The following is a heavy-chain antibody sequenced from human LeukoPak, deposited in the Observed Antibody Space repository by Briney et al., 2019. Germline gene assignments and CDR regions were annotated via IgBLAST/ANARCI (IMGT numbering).Heavy chain of an antibody. D-gene: IGHD1-26*01. CDR1: GFTFSGYW. CDR3: ARRLGGSSQRDY. CDR2: INEVGSET. Sequence: GGSLRLSCAASGFTFSGYWMGWVRQAPGKGPEWVANINEVGSETHSVDSVKGRFTISRDSARNSLYLQMNSLRAEDTAVYYCARRLGGSSQRDYWGQGTLVTVSS. J-gene: IGHJ4*02. V-gene: IGHV3-7*01.